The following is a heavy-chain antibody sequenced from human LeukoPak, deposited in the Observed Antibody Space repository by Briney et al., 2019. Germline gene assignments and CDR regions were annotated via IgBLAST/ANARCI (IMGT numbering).Heavy chain of an antibody. CDR3: ARDTGYCSGGSCPPPFDY. J-gene: IGHJ4*02. CDR2: INPNSGGT. D-gene: IGHD2-15*01. CDR1: RYTFIGYY. V-gene: IGHV1-2*02. Sequence: ASVKVSCKASRYTFIGYYMHWVRQAPGQGPEWMGWINPNSGGTNYAQKFQGRVTITANKSTSTAYMGLSSLRSEDTAVYYCARDTGYCSGGSCPPPFDYWGQGTLVTVSS.